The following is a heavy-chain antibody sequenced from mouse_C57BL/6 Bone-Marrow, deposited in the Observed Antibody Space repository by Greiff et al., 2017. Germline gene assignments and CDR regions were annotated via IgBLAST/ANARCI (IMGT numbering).Heavy chain of an antibody. V-gene: IGHV1-26*01. CDR3: ARSHGSWFAY. CDR1: GYTFTDHY. CDR2: INPNNGGT. J-gene: IGHJ3*01. Sequence: EVQLQQSGPELVKPGASVKISCKASGYTFTDHYMNWVKQSHGKSLEWIGDINPNNGGTSYNQKFKGKATLTVDKSSSTAYMELRSLTSEDSAVYYCARSHGSWFAYWGQGTLVTVSA.